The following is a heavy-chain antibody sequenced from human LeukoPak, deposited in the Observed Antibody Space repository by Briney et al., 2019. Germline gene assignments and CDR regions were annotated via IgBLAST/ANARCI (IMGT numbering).Heavy chain of an antibody. CDR1: GGTFSSYA. CDR3: ARDNLPLLHPVY. J-gene: IGHJ4*02. CDR2: IIPILGIA. Sequence: GASVKVSCKASGGTFSSYAISWVRQAPGQGLEWMGRIIPILGIANYAQKFQGRVTITADKSTSTAYMELSSLRSEDTAVYYCARDNLPLLHPVYWGQGTLVTVSS. V-gene: IGHV1-69*04. D-gene: IGHD5-18*01.